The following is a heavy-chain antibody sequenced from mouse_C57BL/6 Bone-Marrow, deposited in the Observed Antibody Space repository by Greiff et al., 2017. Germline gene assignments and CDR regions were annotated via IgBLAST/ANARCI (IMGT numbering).Heavy chain of an antibody. V-gene: IGHV1-69*01. CDR2: IDPSDSYT. D-gene: IGHD1-1*01. CDR3: ARAYYCVSVDY. Sequence: QVQLQQPGAELVMPGASVKLSCKASGYTFTSYWMHWVKQRPGQGLEWIGEIDPSDSYTNYNQKFKGKSTLTVEKSSSTAYMQLSSLTSEDSAVYYCARAYYCVSVDYWGQGTTLTVSS. CDR1: GYTFTSYW. J-gene: IGHJ2*01.